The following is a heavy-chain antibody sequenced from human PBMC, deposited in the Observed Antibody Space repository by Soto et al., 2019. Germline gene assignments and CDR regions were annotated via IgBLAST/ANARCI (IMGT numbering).Heavy chain of an antibody. D-gene: IGHD5-18*01. CDR1: GYTFTDYA. J-gene: IGHJ4*02. CDR2: MNAGVGNT. Sequence: HVELVQSGADVKKPGASVTISCKASGYTFTDYALHWVRQAPGQRLAWMGWMNAGVGNTLYSQKFQGRITITRDTSARTAYMELNSLKSEDTAIYYCARDTGYTFGSLNYWGPGTLVTVSS. CDR3: ARDTGYTFGSLNY. V-gene: IGHV1-3*01.